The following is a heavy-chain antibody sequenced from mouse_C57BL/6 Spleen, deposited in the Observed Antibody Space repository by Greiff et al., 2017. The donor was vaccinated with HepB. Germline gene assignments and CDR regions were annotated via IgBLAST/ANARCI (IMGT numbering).Heavy chain of an antibody. V-gene: IGHV5-16*01. J-gene: IGHJ4*01. CDR2: INYDGSST. D-gene: IGHD2-4*01. CDR1: GFTFSDYY. CDR3: ARGGYDYDVAMDY. Sequence: EVMLVESEGGLVQPGSSMKLSCTASGFTFSDYYMAWVRQVPEKGLEWVANINYDGSSTYYLDSLKSRFIISRDNAKNILYLQMSSLKSEDTATYYCARGGYDYDVAMDYWGQGTSVTVSS.